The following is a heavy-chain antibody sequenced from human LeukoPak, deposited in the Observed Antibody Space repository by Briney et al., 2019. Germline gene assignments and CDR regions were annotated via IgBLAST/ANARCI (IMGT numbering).Heavy chain of an antibody. J-gene: IGHJ5*02. V-gene: IGHV1-2*02. D-gene: IGHD2-15*01. Sequence: GASVKVSCKASGYTFTGYYIHWVRQAPGQGLEWMGWINPNSGGTNYAQKFQGRVTMTRDTSISTAYMELSRLRSDDTAVYYCARDGGTGLVQAGFDPWGQGTLVTVSS. CDR1: GYTFTGYY. CDR3: ARDGGTGLVQAGFDP. CDR2: INPNSGGT.